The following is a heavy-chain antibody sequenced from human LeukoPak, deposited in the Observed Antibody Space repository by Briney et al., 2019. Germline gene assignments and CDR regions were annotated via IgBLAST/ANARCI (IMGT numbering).Heavy chain of an antibody. Sequence: GGSLRLSCAASGFTFSGYEMNWVRQAPGKGLEWISCISNSGSTVYYADSVKGRFTISRDNAKNSLFLQLNSLRAEDTAVYYCARDKGSGSYYPFDYWGQGTLVTVSS. D-gene: IGHD3-10*01. CDR1: GFTFSGYE. CDR2: ISNSGSTV. V-gene: IGHV3-48*03. J-gene: IGHJ4*02. CDR3: ARDKGSGSYYPFDY.